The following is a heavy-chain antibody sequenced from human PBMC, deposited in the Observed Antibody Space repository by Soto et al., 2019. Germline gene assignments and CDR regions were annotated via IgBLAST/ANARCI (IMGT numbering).Heavy chain of an antibody. V-gene: IGHV3-30*18. Sequence: GGSLRLSCAASGFTFSSYGMHWVRQAPGKGLEWVAVISYDGSNKYYADSVKGRFTISRDNSKNTLYLQMNSLRAEDTAVYYCAKAYDSSGYYFFDAFDIWGQGTMVTVSS. CDR1: GFTFSSYG. D-gene: IGHD3-22*01. J-gene: IGHJ3*02. CDR2: ISYDGSNK. CDR3: AKAYDSSGYYFFDAFDI.